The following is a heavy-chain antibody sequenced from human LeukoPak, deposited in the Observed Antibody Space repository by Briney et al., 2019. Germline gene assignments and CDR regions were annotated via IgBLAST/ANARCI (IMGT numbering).Heavy chain of an antibody. D-gene: IGHD2-2*01. Sequence: PGGSLRLSCAASGFTFSSYAMHWVRQAPGKGLEYVSAISSNGGSTYYANSVKGRFTISRDNSKNTLYLQMGSLRAGDTAVYYCVVGRGDYWGQGTLVTVSS. J-gene: IGHJ4*02. CDR1: GFTFSSYA. CDR3: VVGRGDY. V-gene: IGHV3-64*01. CDR2: ISSNGGST.